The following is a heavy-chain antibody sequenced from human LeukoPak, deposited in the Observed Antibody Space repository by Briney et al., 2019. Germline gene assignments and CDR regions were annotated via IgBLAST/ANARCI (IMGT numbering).Heavy chain of an antibody. CDR2: MNPNSGNT. Sequence: GASVKVSCKASGYTFTSYDINWVRQATGQGLEWMGLMNPNSGNTVYAQRFQGRVTMTRNTSISTAYMELSSLRSEDTAVYYCARGAQPPSDWFDPWGQGTLVTVSS. J-gene: IGHJ5*02. V-gene: IGHV1-8*01. CDR1: GYTFTSYD. CDR3: ARGAQPPSDWFDP. D-gene: IGHD6-13*01.